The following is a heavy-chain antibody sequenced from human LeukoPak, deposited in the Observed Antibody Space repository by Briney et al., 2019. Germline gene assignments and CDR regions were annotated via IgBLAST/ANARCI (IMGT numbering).Heavy chain of an antibody. J-gene: IGHJ5*02. CDR2: IYYSGST. V-gene: IGHV4-59*08. D-gene: IGHD6-13*01. CDR1: GGSISSYY. CDR3: ARHLSSSWSNWFDP. Sequence: SETLSLTCTVSGGSISSYYWSWIRQPPGKGLEWIGYIYYSGSTNYNPSLKSRVTISVDTSKNQFSLELNSVTAADTAVYYCARHLSSSWSNWFDPWGQGTLVTVSS.